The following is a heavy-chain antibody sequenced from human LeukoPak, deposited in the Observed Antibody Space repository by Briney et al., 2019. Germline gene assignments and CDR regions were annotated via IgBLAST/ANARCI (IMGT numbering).Heavy chain of an antibody. J-gene: IGHJ4*02. V-gene: IGHV4-34*01. D-gene: IGHD5-18*01. CDR3: ARGRRWVQLRLQWYSDY. CDR2: INHSGST. CDR1: GGSFSGYY. Sequence: SETLSLTCAVYGGSFSGYYWSWIRQPPGKGLEWIGEINHSGSTNYNPSLKSRVTISVDTSKNQFSLKLSCVTAADTAVYYCARGRRWVQLRLQWYSDYWGQGTLVTVSS.